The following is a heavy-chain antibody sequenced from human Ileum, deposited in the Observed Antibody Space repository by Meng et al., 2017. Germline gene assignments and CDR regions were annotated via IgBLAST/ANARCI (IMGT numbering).Heavy chain of an antibody. V-gene: IGHV3-66*04. CDR3: AGHTELDC. Sequence: EVQQVESGGGLVQPGGSLRRSCAASEFTVSNNYMSWVRQAPGKGLEWVSLIYSGGNTKYTDSVKGRFTISRDNSKNTLYLQMNSLRAEDTAVYYCAGHTELDCWGQGALVTVSS. CDR1: EFTVSNNY. CDR2: IYSGGNT. J-gene: IGHJ4*02.